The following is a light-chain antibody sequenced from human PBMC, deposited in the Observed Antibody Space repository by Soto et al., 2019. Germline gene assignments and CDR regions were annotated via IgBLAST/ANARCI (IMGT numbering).Light chain of an antibody. Sequence: EIVLTQSPGTLSLSPVERAALSFMASQSVSNNYLAWYQQKPGQAPRLLIYGASNRATGIPDRFSGSGSGTDFTLTISRLETEDFAVYYCQQYGSSGTFGQGTKVDI. CDR2: GAS. V-gene: IGKV3-20*01. CDR1: QSVSNNY. J-gene: IGKJ1*01. CDR3: QQYGSSGT.